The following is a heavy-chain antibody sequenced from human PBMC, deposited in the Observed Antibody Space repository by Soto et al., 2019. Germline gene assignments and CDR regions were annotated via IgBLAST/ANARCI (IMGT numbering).Heavy chain of an antibody. D-gene: IGHD6-19*01. CDR2: ISDGVDRA. J-gene: IGHJ4*02. CDR3: ARYTAVADPYYFDY. CDR1: GVNFATYS. Sequence: GGSLRLSCAASGVNFATYSMSWVRQAPGKGLEWVAGISDGVDRAYYGDSVKGRFTISRDTSKNMLYLHMNSLRAEDTAIYYCARYTAVADPYYFDYWGQRTLGTVSS. V-gene: IGHV3-23*01.